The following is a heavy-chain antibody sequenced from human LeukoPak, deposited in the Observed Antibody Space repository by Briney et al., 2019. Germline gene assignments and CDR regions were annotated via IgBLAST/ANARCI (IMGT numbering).Heavy chain of an antibody. J-gene: IGHJ4*02. D-gene: IGHD2-15*01. CDR2: IWYDGSNK. V-gene: IGHV3-33*06. Sequence: GGSLRLSCAASGFTFSTYGMHWVRQAPGKGLEWVAVIWYDGSNKYYADSVKGRFTISRDNSKNTLYLQMNSLRAEDTAVYYCAKANGGKNARFDYWGQGTLVTVSS. CDR1: GFTFSTYG. CDR3: AKANGGKNARFDY.